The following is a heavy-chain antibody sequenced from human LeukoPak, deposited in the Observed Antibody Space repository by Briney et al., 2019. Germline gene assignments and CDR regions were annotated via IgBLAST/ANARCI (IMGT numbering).Heavy chain of an antibody. J-gene: IGHJ6*03. CDR3: ARGSGSSGYYYYLTYYYYYMDV. CDR2: MNPNSGNT. CDR1: GYTFTSYD. Sequence: GASVKVSCKASGYTFTSYDINWVRQATGQGLEWMGWMNPNSGNTGYAQKFQGRVTMTRNTSISTAYMELSSLRSEDTAVYYCARGSGSSGYYYYLTYYYYYMDVWGKGTTVTVSS. V-gene: IGHV1-8*01. D-gene: IGHD3-22*01.